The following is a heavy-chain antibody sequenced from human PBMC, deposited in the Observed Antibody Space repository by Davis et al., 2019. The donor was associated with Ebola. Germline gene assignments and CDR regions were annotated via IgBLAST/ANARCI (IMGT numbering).Heavy chain of an antibody. D-gene: IGHD2-2*02. CDR2: ITYSGGTT. V-gene: IGHV3-23*01. Sequence: PRGSLTLSCAASGFTFSNYGMSWVRQAPGKGLEWVSVITYSGGTTYYADSVKGRFTISRDNSKNTLYLQMNSLRAEDTAVYYCAKDWRRASLYYYDNYYMDVWGKGTTVTVSS. CDR1: GFTFSNYG. J-gene: IGHJ6*03. CDR3: AKDWRRASLYYYDNYYMDV.